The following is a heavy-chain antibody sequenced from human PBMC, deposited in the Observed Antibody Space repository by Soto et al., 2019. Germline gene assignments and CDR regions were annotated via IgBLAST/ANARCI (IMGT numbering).Heavy chain of an antibody. CDR2: INPSGGSK. CDR1: GYTFTSYY. Sequence: GASLKVSCKASGYTFTSYYMHWVRQAPGQGLEWMGIINPSGGSKSYAQKFQGRVTMTRDTSTSTVYMELSSLRSEDTAVYYCASGGGATRGGGFGMDVWGQGTTVTVSS. V-gene: IGHV1-46*01. D-gene: IGHD1-26*01. J-gene: IGHJ6*02. CDR3: ASGGGATRGGGFGMDV.